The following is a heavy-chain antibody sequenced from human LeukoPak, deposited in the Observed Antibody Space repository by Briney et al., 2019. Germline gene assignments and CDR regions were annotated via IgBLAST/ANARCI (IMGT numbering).Heavy chain of an antibody. V-gene: IGHV1-69*05. J-gene: IGHJ4*02. CDR3: VAGNYYDSSGYYPYFDY. CDR1: GGTFSSYA. D-gene: IGHD3-22*01. Sequence: SVTVSCKASGGTFSSYAISWVRQAPGQGLEWMGGIIPIFGTANYAQKFQGRVTITTDESTSTAYMELSSLRSEDTAVYYCVAGNYYDSSGYYPYFDYWGQGTLVTVSS. CDR2: IIPIFGTA.